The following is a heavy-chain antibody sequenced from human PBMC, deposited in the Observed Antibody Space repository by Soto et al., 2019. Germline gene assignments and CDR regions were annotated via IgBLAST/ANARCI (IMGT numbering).Heavy chain of an antibody. D-gene: IGHD3-9*01. V-gene: IGHV3-23*01. Sequence: EVQLLESGGGLVQPGGSLRLSCAASGFTFSSYAMSWVRQAPGKGLEWVSAISGSGGSTYYADSVKGRFTISRDNSKNTMYMQMNSLRAEDTAGYYCEKGSSQYFDWLNAFAISGQGTMVTVSS. CDR1: GFTFSSYA. CDR2: ISGSGGST. J-gene: IGHJ3*02. CDR3: EKGSSQYFDWLNAFAI.